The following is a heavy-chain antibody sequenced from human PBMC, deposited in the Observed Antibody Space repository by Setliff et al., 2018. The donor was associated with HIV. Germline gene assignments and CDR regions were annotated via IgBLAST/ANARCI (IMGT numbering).Heavy chain of an antibody. J-gene: IGHJ4*02. D-gene: IGHD6-19*01. Sequence: PSVKVSCKASGYIFTNYYVHWVRQAPGQGLEWMGIINPGGGTTSYPRKFRDKVTLTRDTSTSTVYMELTYLTSEDTAVYYCARAPPYSTGWGLDYWGQGTLVTVSS. V-gene: IGHV1-46*01. CDR3: ARAPPYSTGWGLDY. CDR2: INPGGGTT. CDR1: GYIFTNYY.